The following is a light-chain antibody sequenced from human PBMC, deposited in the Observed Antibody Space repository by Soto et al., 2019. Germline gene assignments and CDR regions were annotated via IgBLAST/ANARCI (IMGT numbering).Light chain of an antibody. J-gene: IGKJ4*01. V-gene: IGKV1D-12*01. CDR2: TAS. Sequence: DIQMTQSPSSVSASVGDRVTITCRASQGVSTWLAWYQQKPGKAPNLLIYTASSLQSGVPSRFSCSVAGTDFTLTISSLQPEDFATYYWQQTTTFPLTFGGGTKVEI. CDR3: QQTTTFPLT. CDR1: QGVSTW.